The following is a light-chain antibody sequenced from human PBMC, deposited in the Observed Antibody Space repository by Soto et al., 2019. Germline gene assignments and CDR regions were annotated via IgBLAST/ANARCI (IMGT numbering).Light chain of an antibody. CDR3: ISYTSYDVRYV. Sequence: QSVLTQPASVSGSPGQSITISCTGTSSDVGGYNYVSWYQQHPVKAPKLMIYEVSNRPSGVSNRFSGYKSGNTASLTISGLQYEDEADYYWISYTSYDVRYVFGSGAKVTV. CDR2: EVS. CDR1: SSDVGGYNY. J-gene: IGLJ1*01. V-gene: IGLV2-14*01.